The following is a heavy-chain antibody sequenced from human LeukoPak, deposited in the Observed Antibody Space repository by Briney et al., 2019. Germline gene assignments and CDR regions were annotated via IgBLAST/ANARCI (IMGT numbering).Heavy chain of an antibody. CDR2: INHSGST. Sequence: PSETLSLTCAVYGGSFSGYYWSWIRQPPGKGLEWIGEINHSGSTNYNPSLKSRVTISVDTSKNQFSLKLSSVTAADTAVYYCARLPADFGVVREYYFDYWGQGTLVTVSS. V-gene: IGHV4-34*01. CDR3: ARLPADFGVVREYYFDY. J-gene: IGHJ4*02. CDR1: GGSFSGYY. D-gene: IGHD3-3*01.